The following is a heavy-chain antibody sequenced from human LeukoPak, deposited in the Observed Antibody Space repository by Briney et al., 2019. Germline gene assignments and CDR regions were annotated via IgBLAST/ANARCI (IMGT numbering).Heavy chain of an antibody. CDR1: GGSFSGYY. J-gene: IGHJ4*02. D-gene: IGHD3-22*01. V-gene: IGHV4-34*01. Sequence: PSETLSLTCAVYGGSFSGYYWSWICQPPGKGLEWIGEINHSGSTNYNPSLKSRVTISVDTSKNQFSLKLSSVTAADTAVYYCARGRYGSRYDSSGYYSKTVDYWGQGTLVTVSS. CDR3: ARGRYGSRYDSSGYYSKTVDY. CDR2: INHSGST.